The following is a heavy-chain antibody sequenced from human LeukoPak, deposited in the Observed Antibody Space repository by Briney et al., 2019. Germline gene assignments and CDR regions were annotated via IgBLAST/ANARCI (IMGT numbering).Heavy chain of an antibody. CDR1: GGSISSYY. J-gene: IGHJ4*02. V-gene: IGHV4-59*12. Sequence: PSETLSLTCTVSGGSISSYYWSWIRQPPGKGLEWIGYIYYSGTTNYNPSLKSRITMSVDTSKNQFSLRLSSVTAADTAVYYCARENSSSSRAFDYWGQGTLVTVSS. CDR2: IYYSGTT. D-gene: IGHD6-6*01. CDR3: ARENSSSSRAFDY.